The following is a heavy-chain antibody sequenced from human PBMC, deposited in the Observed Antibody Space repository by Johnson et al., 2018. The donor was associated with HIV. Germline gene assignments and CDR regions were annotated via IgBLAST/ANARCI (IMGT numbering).Heavy chain of an antibody. Sequence: QVQLVESGGDVVQPGRSLRLSCAASGFTFSSYAMHWVRQAPGKGLEWVAVISYDGRNKYYADSVKGRFTISRDNSKNTLYLQMNSLRAEDTAVYYCAKDLGDPMIEVHAFDIWGQGTMVTVSS. D-gene: IGHD3-22*01. CDR1: GFTFSSYA. CDR3: AKDLGDPMIEVHAFDI. V-gene: IGHV3-30-3*02. CDR2: ISYDGRNK. J-gene: IGHJ3*02.